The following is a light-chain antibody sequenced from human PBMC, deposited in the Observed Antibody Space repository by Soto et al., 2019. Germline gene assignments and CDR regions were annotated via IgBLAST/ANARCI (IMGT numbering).Light chain of an antibody. CDR2: DVI. CDR1: SSDVGDYNY. Sequence: QSVLTQPRSVSESPGQSVTISCTGTSSDVGDYNYVSWYQQHPGTAPKLMIYDVIKRPSGVPDRFSGSKSGNTASLTISGLQAEDEADYYCCSYAGSYTWVFGGGTKLTVL. V-gene: IGLV2-11*01. CDR3: CSYAGSYTWV. J-gene: IGLJ3*02.